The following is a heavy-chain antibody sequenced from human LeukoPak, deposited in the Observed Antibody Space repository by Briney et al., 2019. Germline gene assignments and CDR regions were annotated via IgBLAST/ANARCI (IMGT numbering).Heavy chain of an antibody. CDR2: IKHDGNEK. CDR3: AKGYYYDSSVTREAFDI. Sequence: PGGSLRLSCAASGFTFNSYWMSWVRQAPGKGLEWVANIKHDGNEKYSVDSVKGRFTISRDNSKNTLYLQMNSLRAEDTAVYYCAKGYYYDSSVTREAFDIWGQGTMVTVSS. D-gene: IGHD3-22*01. CDR1: GFTFNSYW. J-gene: IGHJ3*02. V-gene: IGHV3-7*01.